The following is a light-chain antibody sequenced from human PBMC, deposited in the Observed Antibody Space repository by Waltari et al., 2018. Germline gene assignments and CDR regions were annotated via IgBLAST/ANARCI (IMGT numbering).Light chain of an antibody. CDR2: GNSDGSH. Sequence: QLVLTQSPSASASLGASVKLTCTLDSGHSSNIIAWLQQQPEKCPRYLMRGNSDGSHSKGDEIPDRFSGSSSGAGRYLTIASLQSEDEADYYCQTGGHGTWVFGGGTKLTVL. CDR1: SGHSSNI. CDR3: QTGGHGTWV. J-gene: IGLJ3*02. V-gene: IGLV4-69*01.